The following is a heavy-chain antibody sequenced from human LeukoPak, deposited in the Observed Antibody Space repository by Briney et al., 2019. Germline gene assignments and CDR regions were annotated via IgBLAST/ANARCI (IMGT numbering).Heavy chain of an antibody. D-gene: IGHD5-18*01. CDR1: GFTFGSHA. Sequence: GGSLRLSCEASGFTFGSHAMYWVRQAPGKGLEWVAGIFGSGGSPHYADSVTGRFTISRDNSRNTVYLQINSLRAEDTAVYYCGKTTVGYSSGQKPAWPVDYWGQGTLVTVSS. CDR2: IFGSGGSP. J-gene: IGHJ4*02. CDR3: GKTTVGYSSGQKPAWPVDY. V-gene: IGHV3-23*01.